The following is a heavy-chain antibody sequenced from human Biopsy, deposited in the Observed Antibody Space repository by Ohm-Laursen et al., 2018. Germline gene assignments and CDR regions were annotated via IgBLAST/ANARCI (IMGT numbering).Heavy chain of an antibody. Sequence: SLRLSCSASGFTYTTFAMSWVRQAPRKGPEWVSNISANGATSYYADSVKGRFTISRDNSKNTLYLQMNSVRADDTAIYYCAKGGSITIFGVVINNCFDPWGQGTRVTVSS. CDR2: ISANGATS. J-gene: IGHJ5*02. CDR1: GFTYTTFA. D-gene: IGHD3-3*01. V-gene: IGHV3-23*01. CDR3: AKGGSITIFGVVINNCFDP.